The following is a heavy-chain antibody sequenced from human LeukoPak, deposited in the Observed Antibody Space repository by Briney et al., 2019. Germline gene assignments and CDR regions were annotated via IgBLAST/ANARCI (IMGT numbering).Heavy chain of an antibody. CDR1: GYTFTSYY. V-gene: IGHV1-46*01. D-gene: IGHD3-22*01. CDR3: ARDPPPSNDSSGYYYPGDY. CDR2: INPSGGRI. J-gene: IGHJ4*02. Sequence: ASVKVSCKASGYTFTSYYMHWVRQAPGQGLEWMAIINPSGGRISYAQKFQGRVTMTRDTSTSTVYMELSSLRSEDTAVYYCARDPPPSNDSSGYYYPGDYWGQGTLVTVSS.